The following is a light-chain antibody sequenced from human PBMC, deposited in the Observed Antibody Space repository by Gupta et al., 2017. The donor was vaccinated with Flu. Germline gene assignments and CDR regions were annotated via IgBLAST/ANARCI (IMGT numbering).Light chain of an antibody. V-gene: IGKV1-39*01. J-gene: IGKJ1*01. CDR2: GAS. Sequence: DIQMTQSPSSLSASVGDRVNLTCRASQSIISHLNWYQQEPGKAPKLLIYGASSLQSGVPSRFSGSGSGTDFTLTISSRQPEDFATYYCQQSYSSSPWTFGQGTKVEI. CDR3: QQSYSSSPWT. CDR1: QSIISH.